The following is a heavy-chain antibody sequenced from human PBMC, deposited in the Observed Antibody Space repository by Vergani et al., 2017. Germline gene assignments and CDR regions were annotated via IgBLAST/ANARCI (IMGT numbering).Heavy chain of an antibody. CDR1: GFTFSSYW. CDR2: IKQDGSEK. CDR3: ATYWRKGGFFYY. J-gene: IGHJ4*02. Sequence: EVQLVESGGGLVQPGGSLRLSCAASGFTFSSYWMSWVRQAPGKGLEWVANIKQDGSEKYYVDTVKGLFTISRDNAKNSLYLQMNSLRAEDTAVSYCATYWRKGGFFYYWGQGTLVTVSS. D-gene: IGHD2-8*02. V-gene: IGHV3-7*01.